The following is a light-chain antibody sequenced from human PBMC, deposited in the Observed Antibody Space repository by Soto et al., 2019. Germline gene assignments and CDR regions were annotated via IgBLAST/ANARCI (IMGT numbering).Light chain of an antibody. Sequence: QSALTQPASVSGSPGQSITISCTTTSSYIGAYNYVSWYQQHTGKAPKLIIYDVTSRPSGVSNRFSGSKSGNTASLTISGLLAEDEADYFCSSHTFGSIVVFGGGTKLTVL. CDR3: SSHTFGSIVV. CDR1: SSYIGAYNY. V-gene: IGLV2-14*03. J-gene: IGLJ2*01. CDR2: DVT.